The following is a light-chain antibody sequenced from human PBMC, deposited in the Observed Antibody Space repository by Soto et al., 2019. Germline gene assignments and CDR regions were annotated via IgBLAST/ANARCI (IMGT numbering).Light chain of an antibody. CDR1: QSVSSN. Sequence: EIVMTQSPATLSVSPGERATLSCWASQSVSSNLAWYQQKPGQAPRLLIYGASTRASGIPARFSGSGSGTVFTLTVSSLQSEDIAVYYCQQYNNWPPGFGQGTRLEIK. CDR2: GAS. CDR3: QQYNNWPPG. J-gene: IGKJ5*01. V-gene: IGKV3-15*01.